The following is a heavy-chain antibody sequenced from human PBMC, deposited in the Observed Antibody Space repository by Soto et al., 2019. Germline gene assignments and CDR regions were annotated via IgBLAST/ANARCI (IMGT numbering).Heavy chain of an antibody. CDR3: ARAWVVPRRNYYYYMDV. Sequence: SETLSLTCAVYGGSFSGYYWSWIRQPPGKGLEWIGEINHSGSTNYNPSLKSRVTISVDTSKNQFSLKLSSVTAADTAVYYCARAWVVPRRNYYYYMDVWGKGTTVTVSS. CDR2: INHSGST. CDR1: GGSFSGYY. D-gene: IGHD2-15*01. V-gene: IGHV4-34*01. J-gene: IGHJ6*03.